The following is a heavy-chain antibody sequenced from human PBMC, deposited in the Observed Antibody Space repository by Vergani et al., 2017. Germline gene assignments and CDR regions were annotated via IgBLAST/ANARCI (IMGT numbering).Heavy chain of an antibody. D-gene: IGHD3-16*01. V-gene: IGHV3-30*02. CDR1: GFTFSNYD. Sequence: QVQLVESGGGVVQRGGSLRLSCATSGFTFSNYDMQWIRQGPGKGLEFVAFIQFDGTNQYYADSVKGRFTLSRDFSKNTLYLQMNSLRTDDTATDYCAKHFRGWGIDYWGQGTQVIVSS. CDR2: IQFDGTNQ. CDR3: AKHFRGWGIDY. J-gene: IGHJ4*02.